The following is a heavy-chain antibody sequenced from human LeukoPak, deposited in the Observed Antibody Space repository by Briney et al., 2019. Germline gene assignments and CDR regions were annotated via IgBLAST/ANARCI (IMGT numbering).Heavy chain of an antibody. D-gene: IGHD3-3*01. CDR2: IYYSGST. V-gene: IGHV4-39*01. CDR3: AGRFLEWLLDY. CDR1: GVSISSSSYY. Sequence: PSETLSLTCTVSGVSISSSSYYWGWIRQPPGKGLEWIGTIYYSGSTYYNPSLKSRVTISVDTSKNQFSLKLSSVTAAGTAVYYCAGRFLEWLLDYWGQGTLVTVSS. J-gene: IGHJ4*02.